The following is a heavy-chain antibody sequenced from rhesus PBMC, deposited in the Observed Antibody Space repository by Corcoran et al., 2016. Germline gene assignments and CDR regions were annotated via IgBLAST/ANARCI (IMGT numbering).Heavy chain of an antibody. V-gene: IGHV2-174*01. J-gene: IGHJ5-1*01. CDR2: IYWDDDK. Sequence: QVTLKESGPALVKPTQTLTLTCTFSGFSLTPSGMGVGWIRQPPGKGLEWLARIYWDDDKRYSTSLKSRLTISKDTSKNQVVLTMTNMDPVDTATYYCARYTYYYTAKGRFDVWGPRVLVTVSS. CDR1: GFSLTPSGMG. D-gene: IGHD3-16*01. CDR3: ARYTYYYTAKGRFDV.